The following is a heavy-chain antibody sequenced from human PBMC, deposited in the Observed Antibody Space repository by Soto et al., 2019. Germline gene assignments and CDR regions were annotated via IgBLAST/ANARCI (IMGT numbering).Heavy chain of an antibody. D-gene: IGHD1-26*01. Sequence: GVSLRLSCAASGFSFTTYVMHWVRQAPGKGLEWVAVISHDGSYKYYGDAVKGRFTISRDTSKNAVYLEMNSLRPEDTAVYYCAKGLLAIVGTTLPRDAFNIWGQGTMVTVSS. V-gene: IGHV3-30*18. CDR3: AKGLLAIVGTTLPRDAFNI. CDR2: ISHDGSYK. J-gene: IGHJ3*02. CDR1: GFSFTTYV.